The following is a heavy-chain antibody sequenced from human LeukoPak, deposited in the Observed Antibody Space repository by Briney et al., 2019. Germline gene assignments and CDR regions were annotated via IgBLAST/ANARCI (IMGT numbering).Heavy chain of an antibody. J-gene: IGHJ4*02. CDR1: GDSVSKNSVA. Sequence: SQTLSLTCAISGDSVSKNSVAWNWIRQSPSRGLEWLGGTYYRSKWYNDYAVSVKSRITINPDTSKNQFSLHLKSVTPEDTAVYYCARDWGDGAGYDYWGQGTLVTVSS. CDR3: ARDWGDGAGYDY. D-gene: IGHD3-16*01. CDR2: TYYRSKWYN. V-gene: IGHV6-1*01.